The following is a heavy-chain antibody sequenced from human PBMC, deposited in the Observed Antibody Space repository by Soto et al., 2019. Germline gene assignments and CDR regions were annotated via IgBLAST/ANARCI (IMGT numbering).Heavy chain of an antibody. CDR2: ISGSGGST. Sequence: PGGSLRLSCAASGFTFSSYAMSWVRQAPGKGLEWVSAISGSGGSTYYADSVKGRFTISRDNSKNTLYLQMNILRAEDTAVYYCSKDGSYGFNYYGMDVVGQGTTVTVSS. CDR3: SKDGSYGFNYYGMDV. V-gene: IGHV3-23*01. J-gene: IGHJ6*02. CDR1: GFTFSSYA. D-gene: IGHD5-18*01.